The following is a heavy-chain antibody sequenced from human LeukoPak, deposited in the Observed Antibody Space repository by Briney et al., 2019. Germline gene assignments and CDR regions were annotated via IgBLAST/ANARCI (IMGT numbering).Heavy chain of an antibody. Sequence: TSETLSLTCTVSGGSIGSYYWSWIRQPAGKGLEWIGRIYTSGSTNYNPSLKSRVTMSVDTSKNQFSLKLSSVTAADTAVYYCASLAAAGSTDYWGQGTLVTVSS. CDR3: ASLAAAGSTDY. CDR1: GGSIGSYY. D-gene: IGHD6-13*01. J-gene: IGHJ4*02. CDR2: IYTSGST. V-gene: IGHV4-4*07.